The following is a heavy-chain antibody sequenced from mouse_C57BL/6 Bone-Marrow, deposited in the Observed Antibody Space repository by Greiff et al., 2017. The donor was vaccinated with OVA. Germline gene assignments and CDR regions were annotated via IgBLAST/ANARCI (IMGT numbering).Heavy chain of an antibody. D-gene: IGHD2-5*01. Sequence: QVQLQQPGAELVMPGASVKLSCKASGYTFTSYWMHWVKPRPGQGLEWIGEIDPSDSYTNYNQKFKGKSTLTVDKSSSTAYMQLSSLTSEDSAVYYCARVYYSNYFSWFAYWGQGTLVTVSA. V-gene: IGHV1-69*01. CDR2: IDPSDSYT. CDR1: GYTFTSYW. J-gene: IGHJ3*01. CDR3: ARVYYSNYFSWFAY.